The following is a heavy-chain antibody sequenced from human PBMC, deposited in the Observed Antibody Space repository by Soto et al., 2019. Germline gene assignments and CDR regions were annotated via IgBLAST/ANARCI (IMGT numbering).Heavy chain of an antibody. J-gene: IGHJ4*02. V-gene: IGHV3-15*01. CDR1: GFTFSNAW. Sequence: GGSLRLSCAASGFTFSNAWMSWVRQAPGKGLEWVGRIKSKTDGGTTDYAAPVKGRFTISRDDSKNTLYLQMNSLKTEDTAVYYCTTLYSGYDYYLDYWGQGTLVTVSS. D-gene: IGHD5-12*01. CDR2: IKSKTDGGTT. CDR3: TTLYSGYDYYLDY.